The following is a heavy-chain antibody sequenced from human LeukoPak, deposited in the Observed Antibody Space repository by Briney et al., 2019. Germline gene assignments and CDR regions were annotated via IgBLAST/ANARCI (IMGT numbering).Heavy chain of an antibody. J-gene: IGHJ4*02. CDR3: RKDRIAIFGVVNIAPDFDY. D-gene: IGHD3-3*01. V-gene: IGHV3-23*01. CDR2: ISGSGGST. Sequence: GGSLRLSCAASGFTFSSYAMSWVRQAPGKGREWVSPISGSGGSTYYADSVKGRFTISKDNSKNTLYLQMNSLRAEDTAVYYCRKDRIAIFGVVNIAPDFDYWGQGALVTVSS. CDR1: GFTFSSYA.